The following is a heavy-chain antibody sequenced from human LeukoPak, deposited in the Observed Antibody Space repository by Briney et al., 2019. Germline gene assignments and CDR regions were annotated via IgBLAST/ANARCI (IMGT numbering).Heavy chain of an antibody. CDR3: ARGRCSSTSCKENWFYP. Sequence: ASVKVSCKASGYTFTGSYMHWVRQAPGQGLEWMGWINPNSGGTNYAQKFQGRVTMTRDTSISTAYMELSRLRSDDTAVYYCARGRCSSTSCKENWFYPWGQGTLVTVSS. V-gene: IGHV1-2*02. CDR2: INPNSGGT. D-gene: IGHD2-2*01. CDR1: GYTFTGSY. J-gene: IGHJ5*02.